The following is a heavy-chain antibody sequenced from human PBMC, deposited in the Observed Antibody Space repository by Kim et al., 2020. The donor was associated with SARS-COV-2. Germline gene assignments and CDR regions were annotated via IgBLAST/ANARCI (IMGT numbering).Heavy chain of an antibody. CDR1: GFTFGDYA. J-gene: IGHJ4*02. V-gene: IGHV3-49*04. Sequence: GGSLRLPCTASGFTFGDYAMSWVRQAPGKGLEWIGFIRSKGYGGTTEYAASVKGRFIISREDSKSIVYLQMNSLKTEDTAVYYCTRLGNVAAAGLNWGQGTLVTVSS. CDR2: IRSKGYGGTT. CDR3: TRLGNVAAAGLN. D-gene: IGHD6-13*01.